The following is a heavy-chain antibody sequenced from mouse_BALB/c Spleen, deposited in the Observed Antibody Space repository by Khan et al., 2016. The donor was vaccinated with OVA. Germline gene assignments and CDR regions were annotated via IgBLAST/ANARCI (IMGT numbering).Heavy chain of an antibody. CDR3: ARDRGGFDSYYFDY. CDR1: GISITTGNYR. J-gene: IGHJ2*01. Sequence: EVQLQESGPGLVKPSQTVSLTCTVTGISITTGNYRWSWLRPFPGIKLEWIGYLYYRGTTSSDPSITSRTIITRNTSKNHYFLVMNFLTAEDTATYYCARDRGGFDSYYFDYWGQGTTLTVSS. CDR2: LYYRGTT. D-gene: IGHD3-3*01. V-gene: IGHV3-5*02.